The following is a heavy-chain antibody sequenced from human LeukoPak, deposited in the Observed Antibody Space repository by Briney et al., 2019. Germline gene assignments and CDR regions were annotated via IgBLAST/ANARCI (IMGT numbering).Heavy chain of an antibody. V-gene: IGHV3-33*06. Sequence: GTSLRLSCASSEFSLSDYGMHWVRQAPGKGLEWVAVMWYDGSGALHADSVKGRFTISRDISKNTLYLQMDSLRAEDTAVYYCAKSRDGYHHGLLWGQGTLVTVSS. CDR3: AKSRDGYHHGLL. CDR1: EFSLSDYG. CDR2: MWYDGSGA. J-gene: IGHJ1*01. D-gene: IGHD5-24*01.